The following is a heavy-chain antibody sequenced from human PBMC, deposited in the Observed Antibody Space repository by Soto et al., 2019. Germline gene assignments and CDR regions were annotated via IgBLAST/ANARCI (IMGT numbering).Heavy chain of an antibody. CDR2: IRQDGNEK. CDR3: SRDSRNSEYIISDP. Sequence: EVQLVESGGGLVQPGGSLRLSCVASGFTLSSDWMSWVRQAPGKGLEWVANIRQDGNEKHYVDSVRGRFTISRDNAKNSLYLQTDSLRAEDTAVYYCSRDSRNSEYIISDPWGQRTLVTASS. CDR1: GFTLSSDW. V-gene: IGHV3-7*03. D-gene: IGHD6-6*01. J-gene: IGHJ5*02.